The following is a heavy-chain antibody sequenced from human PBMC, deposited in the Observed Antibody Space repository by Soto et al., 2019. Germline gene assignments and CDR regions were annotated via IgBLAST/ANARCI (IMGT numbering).Heavy chain of an antibody. CDR3: VRGRAVAGINDEAFDL. Sequence: ASVKVSCKASGYIFSDYYMHWVRQAPGQGLECMGWINPNSGDTIYAQKFQGRVTVTGDPSTSTAYMELSRLTSDDTAVYYCVRGRAVAGINDEAFDLWGQGTMVTVSS. CDR1: GYIFSDYY. CDR2: INPNSGDT. V-gene: IGHV1-2*02. J-gene: IGHJ3*01. D-gene: IGHD6-19*01.